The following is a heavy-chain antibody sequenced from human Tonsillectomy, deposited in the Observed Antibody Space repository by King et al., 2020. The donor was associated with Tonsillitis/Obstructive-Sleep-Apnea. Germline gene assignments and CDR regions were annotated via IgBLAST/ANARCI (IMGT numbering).Heavy chain of an antibody. D-gene: IGHD4-17*01. CDR1: GFSLSTSGVG. V-gene: IGHV2-5*02. Sequence: FTLKESGPTLVKPTQTLTLTCTFSGFSLSTSGVGVGWIRQPPGKALEWLALIYWDDGKRYSPSLNSRLTITKDTSKNQVVLTMTNMDPVDTATYYCAQTYGDYVGDWFDPWGQGTLVTVSS. CDR2: IYWDDGK. J-gene: IGHJ5*02. CDR3: AQTYGDYVGDWFDP.